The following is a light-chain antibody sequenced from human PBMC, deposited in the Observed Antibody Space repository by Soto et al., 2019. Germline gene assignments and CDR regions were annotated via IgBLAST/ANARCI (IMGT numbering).Light chain of an antibody. CDR1: SSDVGSYKF. V-gene: IGLV2-23*01. CDR3: CSYAGSSTLV. Sequence: QSALTQPASVSGSPGQSITISCTGTSSDVGSYKFVSWYQQHPGKAPKLMIYEGSKRPSGVSSRFSGSKSGNTASLTSSGIQAEDEGDYHCCSYAGSSTLVFGGGTQLTVL. J-gene: IGLJ3*02. CDR2: EGS.